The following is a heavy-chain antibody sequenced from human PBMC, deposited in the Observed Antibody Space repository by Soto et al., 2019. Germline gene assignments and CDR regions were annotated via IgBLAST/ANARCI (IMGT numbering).Heavy chain of an antibody. J-gene: IGHJ4*02. CDR1: GFTFSDYY. CDR2: ISGTSDSI. V-gene: IGHV3-11*06. Sequence: GGSLRLSCAASGFTFSDYYMSWIRQVPGKGLEWVAYISGTSDSIPYADSVKGRFTISRDNAKDSLYLQMNSLRAEDTAVYYCARVAVITAAGTSDYWGQGTLVTVSS. D-gene: IGHD6-13*01. CDR3: ARVAVITAAGTSDY.